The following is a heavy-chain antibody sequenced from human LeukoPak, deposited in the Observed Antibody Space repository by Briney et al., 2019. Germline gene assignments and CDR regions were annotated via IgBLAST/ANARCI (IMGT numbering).Heavy chain of an antibody. CDR2: INTNTGNP. D-gene: IGHD2-8*01. J-gene: IGHJ4*02. CDR1: GYTFTSNA. V-gene: IGHV7-4-1*02. CDR3: ASFFCTSGLCYYLDY. Sequence: GASVKASCKASGYTFTSNALGWVRQAPGQGLEWMGWINTNTGNPTYAQGFTGRFVFSLDTSDNTAYLQISSLQAEDTAVYYCASFFCTSGLCYYLDYWGQGTLVTVSS.